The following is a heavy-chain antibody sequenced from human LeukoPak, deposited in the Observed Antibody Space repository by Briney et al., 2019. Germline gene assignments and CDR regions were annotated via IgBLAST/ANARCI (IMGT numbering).Heavy chain of an antibody. CDR3: ARGTYFYGYGGTDY. CDR1: GFXLSSYT. Sequence: PGGSLRLSCAASGFXLSSYTMNWVRQAPGKGLEWIGEINHRGSTNYNPSLKSRVTISVDTSKNQFSLKLSSVTAADTAVYYCARGTYFYGYGGTDYWDQGTLVTVSS. CDR2: INHRGST. V-gene: IGHV4-34*01. J-gene: IGHJ4*02. D-gene: IGHD5-18*01.